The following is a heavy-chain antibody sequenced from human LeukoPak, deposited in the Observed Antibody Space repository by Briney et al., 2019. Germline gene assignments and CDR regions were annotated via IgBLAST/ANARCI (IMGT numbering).Heavy chain of an antibody. Sequence: PSETLSLTCTVSGGSVNSYYWSWIRQPPGKGLEWIGYIYYSGSTNYSPSLKGRVTISVDTSKNQFSLKLSSVTAADTAVYYCARGLAAAGTSYFDYWGQGTLVTVSS. J-gene: IGHJ4*02. D-gene: IGHD6-13*01. CDR3: ARGLAAAGTSYFDY. CDR2: IYYSGST. CDR1: GGSVNSYY. V-gene: IGHV4-59*02.